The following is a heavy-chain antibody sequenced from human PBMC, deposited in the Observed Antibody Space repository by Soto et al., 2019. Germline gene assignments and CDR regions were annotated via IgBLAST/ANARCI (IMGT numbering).Heavy chain of an antibody. D-gene: IGHD2-8*01. V-gene: IGHV1-58*01. Sequence: SVKVSCKASGFTFTSSAVQWVRQARGQRLEWIGWIGVGSGNRHYAQKFQERVTSTRDMSTNTAYMELSSLRSEDTAVYYCAALGVNFDHWGQGTLVTVSS. CDR3: AALGVNFDH. J-gene: IGHJ4*02. CDR2: IGVGSGNR. CDR1: GFTFTSSA.